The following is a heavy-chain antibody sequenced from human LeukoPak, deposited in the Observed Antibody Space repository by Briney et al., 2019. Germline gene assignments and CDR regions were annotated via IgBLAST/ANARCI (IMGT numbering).Heavy chain of an antibody. CDR2: ISAYNGNT. Sequence: GASVKVSCKASGGTFSSYAISWVRQAPGQGLEWMGWISAYNGNTNYAQKLQGRVTMTTDTSTSTAYMELRSLRSDDTAVYYCARTSVVVTEYYFDYWGQGTLVTVSS. CDR1: GGTFSSYA. CDR3: ARTSVVVTEYYFDY. V-gene: IGHV1-18*01. D-gene: IGHD2-21*02. J-gene: IGHJ4*02.